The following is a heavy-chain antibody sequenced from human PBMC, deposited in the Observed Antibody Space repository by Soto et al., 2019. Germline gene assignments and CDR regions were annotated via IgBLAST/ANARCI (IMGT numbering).Heavy chain of an antibody. J-gene: IGHJ1*01. D-gene: IGHD2-15*01. Sequence: QLQLQESGPGLVKPSETLSLTCTVSGGSLSSRSNYWGWVRRPPGKGLEWIGSVYYTGGTYYNPSLKSRVATSIGMSHNRFSLELSFVTAADTAVYYFAIEGPPCRAHNPPEFFQQWGPGTVVTVSS. CDR1: GGSLSSRSNY. V-gene: IGHV4-39*02. CDR2: VYYTGGT. CDR3: AIEGPPCRAHNPPEFFQQ.